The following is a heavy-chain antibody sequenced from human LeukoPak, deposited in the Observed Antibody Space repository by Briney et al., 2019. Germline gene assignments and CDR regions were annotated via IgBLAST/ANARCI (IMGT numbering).Heavy chain of an antibody. J-gene: IGHJ4*01. V-gene: IGHV3-30*12. D-gene: IGHD4-11*01. CDR1: TLTYSPKC. CDR2: IRSDGSNR. CDR3: ARDAQRGFDYSNSLEY. Sequence: SLTPSCPLSTLTYSPKCMHWVSPAPGKGLEWVAAIRSDGSNRFYAGSVKGRFTISRDNSQNTLFLQMNSLRAEDTAMYYCARDAQRGFDYSNSLEYWGHGTLVTVSS.